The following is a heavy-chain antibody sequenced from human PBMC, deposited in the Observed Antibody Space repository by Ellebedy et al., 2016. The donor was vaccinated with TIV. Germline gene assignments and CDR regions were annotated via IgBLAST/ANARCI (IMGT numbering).Heavy chain of an antibody. CDR1: GFTFSSYG. D-gene: IGHD3-10*01. Sequence: GESLKISXAASGFTFSSYGMHWVRQAPGKGLEWVAVIWYDGSNKYYADSVKGRFTISRDNSKNTLYLQMNSLRAEDTAVYYCARELTMVRGALGWFDPWGQGTLVTVSS. CDR2: IWYDGSNK. V-gene: IGHV3-33*01. CDR3: ARELTMVRGALGWFDP. J-gene: IGHJ5*02.